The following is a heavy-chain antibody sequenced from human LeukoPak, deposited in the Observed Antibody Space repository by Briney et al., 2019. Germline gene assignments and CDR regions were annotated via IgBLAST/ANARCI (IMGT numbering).Heavy chain of an antibody. J-gene: IGHJ4*02. CDR1: GFAFSNYA. CDR2: ISGFNT. Sequence: PGGSLRLSCTTSGFAFSNYAMNWVRQAPGKGPEWVSGISGFNTYYADSVKGRFTIFRDNSKNVLYLQMDRLRAEDTAVYSCAKDVCTSPRCLLYFDSWDQGTLVTVSS. D-gene: IGHD2-8*01. CDR3: AKDVCTSPRCLLYFDS. V-gene: IGHV3-23*01.